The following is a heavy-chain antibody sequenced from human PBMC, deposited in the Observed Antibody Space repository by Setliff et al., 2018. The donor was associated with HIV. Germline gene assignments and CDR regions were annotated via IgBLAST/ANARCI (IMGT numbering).Heavy chain of an antibody. CDR1: GGSISSGTYY. CDR3: ARDDDKLFDY. D-gene: IGHD3-22*01. V-gene: IGHV4-61*09. CDR2: IYSTGNT. J-gene: IGHJ4*02. Sequence: SETLSLTCTVSGGSISSGTYYWSWIRQPAGKGLEWIGHIYSTGNTNYNSSLKSRVPMSIETSKNQFSLKLTSVTAADTAVYYCARDDDKLFDYWGQGALVTVSS.